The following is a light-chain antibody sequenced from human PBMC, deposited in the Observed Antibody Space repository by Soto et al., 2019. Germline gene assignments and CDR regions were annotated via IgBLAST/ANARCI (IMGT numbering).Light chain of an antibody. CDR3: QQHYSTPLT. V-gene: IGKV4-1*01. CDR2: WAS. CDR1: QSVLHSSNNKNY. Sequence: DIVMTQSPDSLAVSLGERATINCKSSQSVLHSSNNKNYLAWYQQKPGQPPKLLFYWASTRESGVPDRFSGSGSGTDFPLTISSLQAEDVAVYYCQQHYSTPLTFGPGTKVDI. J-gene: IGKJ3*01.